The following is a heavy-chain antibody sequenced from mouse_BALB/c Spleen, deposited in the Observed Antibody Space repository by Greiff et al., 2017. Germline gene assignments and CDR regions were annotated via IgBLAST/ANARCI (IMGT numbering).Heavy chain of an antibody. CDR2: IWAGGST. J-gene: IGHJ4*01. D-gene: IGHD1-1*01. CDR1: GFSLTSYG. V-gene: IGHV2-9*02. Sequence: QVQLKESGPGLVAPSQSLSITCTVSGFSLTSYGVHWVRQPPGKGLEWLGVIWAGGSTNYNSALMSRLSISKDNSKSQVFLKMNCLQTDDTAMYYCARVGELRSFYAMDYWGQGTSVTVSS. CDR3: ARVGELRSFYAMDY.